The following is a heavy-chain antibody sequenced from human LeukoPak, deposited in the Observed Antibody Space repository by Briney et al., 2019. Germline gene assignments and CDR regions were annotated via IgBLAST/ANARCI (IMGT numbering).Heavy chain of an antibody. J-gene: IGHJ4*02. CDR2: ISDNGGST. CDR3: AKGRQWLVLDVFDY. Sequence: PGGSLRLSCASSGITFSNYAMSWVRQAPGKGLEWVSSISDNGGSTYYADSVKGRFTISRDNSKNTLYLQMNSLRAEDTAVYYCAKGRQWLVLDVFDYWGQGTLVTVSS. V-gene: IGHV3-23*01. D-gene: IGHD6-19*01. CDR1: GITFSNYA.